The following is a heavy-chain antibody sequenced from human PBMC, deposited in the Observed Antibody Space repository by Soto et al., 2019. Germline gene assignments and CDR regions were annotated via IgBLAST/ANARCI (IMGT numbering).Heavy chain of an antibody. CDR3: AAGITIFGVVMSVGDY. D-gene: IGHD3-3*01. CDR1: GFTFTRSA. J-gene: IGHJ4*02. V-gene: IGHV1-58*01. CDR2: IVVGSGNT. Sequence: SVKVSCKASGFTFTRSAVQWVRQARGQRLEWIGWIVVGSGNTNYAQKFQERVTITRDMSTSTAYMELSSLRSEDTAVYYCAAGITIFGVVMSVGDYWGQGTLVTVSS.